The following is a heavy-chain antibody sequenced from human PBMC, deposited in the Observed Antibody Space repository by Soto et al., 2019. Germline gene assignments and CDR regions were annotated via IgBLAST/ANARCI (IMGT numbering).Heavy chain of an antibody. D-gene: IGHD3-22*01. CDR1: GFTFSPYS. V-gene: IGHV3-21*01. CDR2: ISCSSSYI. J-gene: IGHJ6*02. Sequence: DVQLVESGGGLVKPGESLRLSCAASGFTFSPYSMNWVRQAPGKGLEWVSSISCSSSYIYYADSVKGRFTISRDKAKNSLYLQMNSLRAEDTAVYYCARVVDYCDPYYYYGMDVWGQGTTVTVSS. CDR3: ARVVDYCDPYYYYGMDV.